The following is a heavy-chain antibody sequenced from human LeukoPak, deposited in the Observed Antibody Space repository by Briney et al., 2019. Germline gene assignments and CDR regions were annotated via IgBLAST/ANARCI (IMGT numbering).Heavy chain of an antibody. D-gene: IGHD3-9*01. CDR1: GFTFSRYS. CDR2: ISSSSSTI. J-gene: IGHJ4*02. CDR3: AKDIYGILTGRFDY. V-gene: IGHV3-48*04. Sequence: GSLRLSCAASGFTFSRYSMNWVRQAPGEGLEWISYISSSSSTIYYADSVKGRFTISRDNAKNSLYLQMNSLRAEDTALYYCAKDIYGILTGRFDYWGQGTLVAVSS.